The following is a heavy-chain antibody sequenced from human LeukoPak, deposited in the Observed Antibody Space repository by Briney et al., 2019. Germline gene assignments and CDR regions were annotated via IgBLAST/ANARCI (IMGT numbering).Heavy chain of an antibody. J-gene: IGHJ4*02. CDR3: ASLSFGHTTAFDY. D-gene: IGHD3-10*01. CDR1: GESFSSYF. V-gene: IGHV4-34*01. CDR2: INHSGST. Sequence: SETLSLTCAGYGESFSSYFWSWIRQPPGKGLEWIGEINHSGSTNYNPSLKSRVTISVDTSKNQFSLKLSSVTAADTAVYYCASLSFGHTTAFDYWGQGTLVTVSS.